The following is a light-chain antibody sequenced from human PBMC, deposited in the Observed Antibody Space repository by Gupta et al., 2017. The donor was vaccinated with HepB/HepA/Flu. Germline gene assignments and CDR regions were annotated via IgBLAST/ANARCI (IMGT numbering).Light chain of an antibody. Sequence: IVMTQSPATLSVSPGERATLSCRVSQTINSNLAWYQQKPGQAPRLLIYGAFTRATGIPARFSGSGSGTEFTLTISSLQSEDFAVYYCQQDNIWPLAFDGGTKVEIK. CDR3: QQDNIWPLA. V-gene: IGKV3-15*01. J-gene: IGKJ4*01. CDR1: QTINSN. CDR2: GAF.